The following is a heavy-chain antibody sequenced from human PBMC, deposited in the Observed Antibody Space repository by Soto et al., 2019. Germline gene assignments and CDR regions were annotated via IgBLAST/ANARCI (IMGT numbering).Heavy chain of an antibody. D-gene: IGHD3-10*01. J-gene: IGHJ6*02. V-gene: IGHV4-39*07. CDR2: IYHSGST. CDR1: GGSISSGDYY. CDR3: ARDPHPKSYYGSGSIHYYYYGMDV. Sequence: SETLSLTCTVSGGSISSGDYYWSWIRQPPWKGLEWIGSIYHSGSTYYNPSLKSRVTISVDTSKNQFSLKLSSVTAADTAVYYCARDPHPKSYYGSGSIHYYYYGMDVWGQGXTGTVS.